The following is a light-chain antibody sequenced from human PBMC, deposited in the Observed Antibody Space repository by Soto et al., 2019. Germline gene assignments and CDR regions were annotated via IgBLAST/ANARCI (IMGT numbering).Light chain of an antibody. CDR3: SSYISHITPVV. CDR1: SSDVGAHNF. J-gene: IGLJ2*01. Sequence: QSALTQPASISGSPGQSITIPCTGTSSDVGAHNFVSWYRQYPGKAPKLIMFEVINRPSGVSNRISGSKSGNTASLTISGLQTEDEADYYCSSYISHITPVVFGGGTKLTVL. V-gene: IGLV2-14*01. CDR2: EVI.